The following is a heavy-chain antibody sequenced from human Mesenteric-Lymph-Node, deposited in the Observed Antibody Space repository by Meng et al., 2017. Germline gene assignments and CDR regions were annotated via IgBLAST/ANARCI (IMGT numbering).Heavy chain of an antibody. V-gene: IGHV3-11*01. Sequence: SPKIPCAAPGFIFSDYYMSWIRQAPGKGLEWVSYISTNGNTIHYAVSVKGRFTMSRDNAKNSLYLQMNSLRAEDTAVYYCARGPKYTWNYESVWGQGTTVTVSS. CDR2: ISTNGNTI. J-gene: IGHJ6*02. D-gene: IGHD1-7*01. CDR3: ARGPKYTWNYESV. CDR1: GFIFSDYY.